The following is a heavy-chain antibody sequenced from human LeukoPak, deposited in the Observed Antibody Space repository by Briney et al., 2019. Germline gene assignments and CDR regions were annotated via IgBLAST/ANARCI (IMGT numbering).Heavy chain of an antibody. D-gene: IGHD5-12*01. V-gene: IGHV1-18*01. Sequence: ASVKVSCKASGYTFTSYGISWVRQAPGQGLEWMGWISAYNGNTNYAQKLQGRVTMTTDTSTSTAYMELRSLRSDDTAVYYCARVYSGYDCGDYWGQGPLVTVSS. CDR3: ARVYSGYDCGDY. J-gene: IGHJ4*02. CDR1: GYTFTSYG. CDR2: ISAYNGNT.